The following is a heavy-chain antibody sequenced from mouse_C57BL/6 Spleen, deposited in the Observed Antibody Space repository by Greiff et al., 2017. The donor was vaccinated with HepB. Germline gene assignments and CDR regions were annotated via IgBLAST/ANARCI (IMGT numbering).Heavy chain of an antibody. V-gene: IGHV1-53*01. CDR1: GYTFTSYW. D-gene: IGHD2-1*01. CDR3: ARDYYGNYVYYLDY. J-gene: IGHJ2*01. CDR2: INPSNGGT. Sequence: VQLQQPGTELVKPGASVKLSCKASGYTFTSYWMHWVKQRPGQGLEWIGNINPSNGGTNYNEKFKSKATLTVDKSSSTAYMQPSSLTSEDSSVYYCARDYYGNYVYYLDYWGQGTTLTVSS.